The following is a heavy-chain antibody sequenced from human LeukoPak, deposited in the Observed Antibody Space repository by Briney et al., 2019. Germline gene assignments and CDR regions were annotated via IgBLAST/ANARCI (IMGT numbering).Heavy chain of an antibody. J-gene: IGHJ4*02. Sequence: GGSLRLSCAASGFTFSSYSMNWVRQAPGKGLEWVSSISISRSYIYYADSVKGRFTISRDNAKNSLYMQMNSLRAEDTAVYYCARALVSGLTYYYDSSGYAFGYWGQGTLVTVSS. D-gene: IGHD3-22*01. V-gene: IGHV3-21*01. CDR3: ARALVSGLTYYYDSSGYAFGY. CDR1: GFTFSSYS. CDR2: ISISRSYI.